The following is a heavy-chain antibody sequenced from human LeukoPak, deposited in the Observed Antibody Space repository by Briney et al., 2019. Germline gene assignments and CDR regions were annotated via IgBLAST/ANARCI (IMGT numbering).Heavy chain of an antibody. D-gene: IGHD5-12*01. CDR2: IWYDGSNK. J-gene: IGHJ4*02. V-gene: IGHV3-33*06. CDR3: AKAGRSGYGNYFDY. CDR1: GFTFSSYG. Sequence: GGSLRLSCAASGFTFSSYGMHWVRQAPGKGLEWVAVIWYDGSNKYYADSVKGRFTISTDNSKNTLYLQMNSLRAEDTAVYYCAKAGRSGYGNYFDYWGQGTLVTVSS.